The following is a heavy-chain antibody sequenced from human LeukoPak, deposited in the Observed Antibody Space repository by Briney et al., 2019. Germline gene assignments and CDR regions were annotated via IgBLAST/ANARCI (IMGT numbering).Heavy chain of an antibody. V-gene: IGHV4-4*07. CDR1: GGSISSYY. J-gene: IGHJ5*02. D-gene: IGHD3-22*01. CDR3: ARHCRYYDSSGYYSNWFDP. CDR2: MSTSGST. Sequence: PSETLSLTCSVSGGSISSYYWNWIRQPAGKGLDWIGRMSTSGSTKYNPSLKSRVRMSVDTSKNQFSLNLSSVTAADTAVYYCARHCRYYDSSGYYSNWFDPWGQGTLVTVSS.